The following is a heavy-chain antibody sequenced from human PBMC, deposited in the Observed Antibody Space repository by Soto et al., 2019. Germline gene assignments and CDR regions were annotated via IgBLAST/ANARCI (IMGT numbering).Heavy chain of an antibody. D-gene: IGHD3-10*01. CDR1: GFTVSSANY. CDR2: ISYDERSK. J-gene: IGHJ6*02. V-gene: IGHV3-30*18. CDR3: AKDGGGMVRGIYHYYAMDV. Sequence: GGSLRLSCVVSGFTVSSANYMSWVRQAPGKGLDWVALISYDERSKYYADSVKGRFTISRDNSENTLYLQMNSLKPEDTAVYYCAKDGGGMVRGIYHYYAMDVWGQGTTVTVSS.